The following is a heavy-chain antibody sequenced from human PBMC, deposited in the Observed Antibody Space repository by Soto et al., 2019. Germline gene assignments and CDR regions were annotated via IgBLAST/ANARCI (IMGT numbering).Heavy chain of an antibody. Sequence: GASVKVSCKASGGTFSSYAISWVRQAPGQGLEWMGGIIPIFGTPNYAQKFQGRVTITADESTSTAYMELSSLRSEDTAVYYCARVRAGSGYSTGMGWFDPWGQGTLVTVSS. CDR1: GGTFSSYA. D-gene: IGHD3-3*01. V-gene: IGHV1-69*13. CDR3: ARVRAGSGYSTGMGWFDP. CDR2: IIPIFGTP. J-gene: IGHJ5*02.